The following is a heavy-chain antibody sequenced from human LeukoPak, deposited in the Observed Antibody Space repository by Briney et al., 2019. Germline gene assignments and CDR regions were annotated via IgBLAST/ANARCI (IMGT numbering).Heavy chain of an antibody. D-gene: IGHD2-2*01. CDR2: ISASGGRA. Sequence: PGGSLRLSCAASGFPFSSYAMSWVRQTPGKGLEWVSGISASGGRADYADSVKGRCTISRDNSKSTLYLQMNSLTAEDTAVYYCAKGGLPADNYYYYMDVWGKGATVTVSS. J-gene: IGHJ6*03. CDR3: AKGGLPADNYYYYMDV. V-gene: IGHV3-23*01. CDR1: GFPFSSYA.